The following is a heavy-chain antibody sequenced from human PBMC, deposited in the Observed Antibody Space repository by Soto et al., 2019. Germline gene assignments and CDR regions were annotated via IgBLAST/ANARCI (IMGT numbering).Heavy chain of an antibody. CDR2: ISVYTRNT. Sequence: QVQLVQSGTEVKKLGASVKVSCKASGYSFTSYGISWVRQAPGEGLELMGWISVYTRNTKYAQKVQGRVTMTRDKSTSTAYMELRSLRSDDTAVYYCARDRHYASGGANWFDPWGQGTLVTVSS. V-gene: IGHV1-18*01. CDR3: ARDRHYASGGANWFDP. D-gene: IGHD3-10*01. J-gene: IGHJ5*02. CDR1: GYSFTSYG.